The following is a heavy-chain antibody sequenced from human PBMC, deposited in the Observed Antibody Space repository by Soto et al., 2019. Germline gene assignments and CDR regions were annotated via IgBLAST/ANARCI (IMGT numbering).Heavy chain of an antibody. CDR1: GFTFSSYA. CDR3: AKDQFHSSGYYPHDY. CDR2: ISGSGGST. V-gene: IGHV3-23*01. Sequence: EVQLLESGGGLVQPGGSLRLSCAASGFTFSSYAMSWVRQAPGKGLEWVSAISGSGGSTYYADSVKGRFTISRDNSKNTLYRQINSLRAEDTAVYYCAKDQFHSSGYYPHDYWGQGTLGTVSS. J-gene: IGHJ4*02. D-gene: IGHD3-22*01.